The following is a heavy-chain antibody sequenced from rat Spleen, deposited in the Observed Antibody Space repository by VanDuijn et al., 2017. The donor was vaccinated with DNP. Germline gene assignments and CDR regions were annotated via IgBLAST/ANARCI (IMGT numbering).Heavy chain of an antibody. V-gene: IGHV5-7*01. CDR1: GLTFTDYN. CDR2: ISYDGSST. J-gene: IGHJ3*01. D-gene: IGHD4-2*01. CDR3: ARWSMAFAY. Sequence: EVQLVESGGGLVQPGRSLKLSCAASGLTFTDYNMAWVRQAPKKGLEWVASISYDGSSTYYRDSVKGRFTISRDSAKSTLYLQMDSLRSEDTATYYCARWSMAFAYWGQGTLVTVSS.